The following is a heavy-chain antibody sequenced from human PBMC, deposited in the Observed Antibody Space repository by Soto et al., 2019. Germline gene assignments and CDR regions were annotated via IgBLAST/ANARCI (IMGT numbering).Heavy chain of an antibody. CDR1: GGTFSSYA. J-gene: IGHJ2*01. CDR2: IIPIFGTA. CDR3: ASESRPYYYDSSGYYHEGWYCDL. D-gene: IGHD3-22*01. Sequence: QVQLVQSGAEVKKPGSSVKVSCKASGGTFSSYAISWVRQAPGQGLEWMGGIIPIFGTANYAQKFQGRVTITADESTSTAYMELSSLRSEDTAVYYCASESRPYYYDSSGYYHEGWYCDLWGRGTLVTVSS. V-gene: IGHV1-69*01.